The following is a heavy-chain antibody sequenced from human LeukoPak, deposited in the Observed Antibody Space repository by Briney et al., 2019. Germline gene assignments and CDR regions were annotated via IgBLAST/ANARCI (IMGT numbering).Heavy chain of an antibody. D-gene: IGHD1-14*01. J-gene: IGHJ4*02. CDR2: INHSGST. Sequence: SETLSLTCAVYGGSFSDYYWSWIRQPPGKGLEWIGEINHSGSTNYNPSLKSRVTISVDTSKNQFSLKLTSVTAADTAVYYCARDPGAYWGQGTLVTVSS. CDR1: GGSFSDYY. CDR3: ARDPGAY. V-gene: IGHV4-34*01.